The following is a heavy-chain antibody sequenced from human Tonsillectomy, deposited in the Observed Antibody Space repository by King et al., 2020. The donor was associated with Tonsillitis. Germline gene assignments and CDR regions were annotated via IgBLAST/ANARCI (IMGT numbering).Heavy chain of an antibody. Sequence: VQLVESGGGVVQPGRSLKLSCEASGFTFSTYGIHWVRQAPGKGREWVALISYDGINKYYEDPVRGRFTISRDTSKNTVYLQMNSLRAEDTAVYYCARAYYYDTSRTPDYWGQGTLITVSS. CDR1: GFTFSTYG. J-gene: IGHJ4*02. D-gene: IGHD3-22*01. V-gene: IGHV3-33*05. CDR3: ARAYYYDTSRTPDY. CDR2: ISYDGINK.